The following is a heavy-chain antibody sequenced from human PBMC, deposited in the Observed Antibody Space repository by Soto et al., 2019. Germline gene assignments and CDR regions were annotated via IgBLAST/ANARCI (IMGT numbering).Heavy chain of an antibody. CDR2: IIPIFGTA. D-gene: IGHD2-15*01. CDR1: GGTLSSYA. V-gene: IGHV1-69*06. J-gene: IGHJ4*02. Sequence: SVKVSCKASGGTLSSYAISWVRQAPGQGLEWMGGIIPIFGTANYAQKFQGRVTITADKSTSTAYMELSSLRSEDTAVYYCAREECSGGSCYSSYWGQGTLVTVSS. CDR3: AREECSGGSCYSSY.